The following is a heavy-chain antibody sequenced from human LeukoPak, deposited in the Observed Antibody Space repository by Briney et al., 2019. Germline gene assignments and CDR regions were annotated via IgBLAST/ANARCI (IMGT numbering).Heavy chain of an antibody. CDR2: INPNSGGT. J-gene: IGHJ6*03. CDR3: ARVMPYYYYYYMDV. Sequence: GASVKASCKASGYTFTGYYMHWVRQAPGQGLEWMGWINPNSGGTNYAQKFQGRVTMTRDTSISTAYMELSRLRSDGTAVYYCARVMPYYYYYYMDVWGKGTTVTVSS. V-gene: IGHV1-2*02. D-gene: IGHD2-2*01. CDR1: GYTFTGYY.